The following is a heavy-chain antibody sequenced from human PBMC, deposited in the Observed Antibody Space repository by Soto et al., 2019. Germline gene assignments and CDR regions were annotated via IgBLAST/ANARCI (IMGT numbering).Heavy chain of an antibody. CDR2: IIPIFGTA. Sequence: GASVKVSCKASGGTFSSYAISWVRQAPGQGLEWMGGIIPIFGTANYAQKFQGRVTITADKSTSTAYMELSSLRSEDTAVYYCAREVDANYYYGMDVWGQGTMVTVSS. CDR3: AREVDANYYYGMDV. CDR1: GGTFSSYA. V-gene: IGHV1-69*06. J-gene: IGHJ6*02.